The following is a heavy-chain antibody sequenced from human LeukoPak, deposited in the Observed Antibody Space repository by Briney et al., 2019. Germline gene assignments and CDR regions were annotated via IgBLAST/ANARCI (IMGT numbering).Heavy chain of an antibody. V-gene: IGHV1-8*01. CDR3: VRDGEGLAISVNYWFDL. Sequence: ASVKVSCKASGFTFTRYDINWVRQATGQGLEWMGWMNPNNGNTGYAQTFQGRVTMTRDTFTSTAYMGLRSLTSEDTAVYYCVRDGEGLAISVNYWFDLWGQGTLVTVSS. CDR2: MNPNNGNT. D-gene: IGHD3-10*01. CDR1: GFTFTRYD. J-gene: IGHJ5*02.